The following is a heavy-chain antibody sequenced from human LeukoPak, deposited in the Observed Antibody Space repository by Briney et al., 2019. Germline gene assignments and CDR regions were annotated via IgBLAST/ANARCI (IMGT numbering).Heavy chain of an antibody. Sequence: SETLSLTCTVSGGSISSSSYYWGWIRQPPGKGLEWIGSIYYSGSTYYNPSLKSRVTISVDTSKNQFSLKLSSVTAADTAVYYCARQVVVVTAIKNWFDPWGQGTLVTVSS. CDR1: GGSISSSSYY. CDR3: ARQVVVVTAIKNWFDP. V-gene: IGHV4-39*01. CDR2: IYYSGST. J-gene: IGHJ5*02. D-gene: IGHD2-21*02.